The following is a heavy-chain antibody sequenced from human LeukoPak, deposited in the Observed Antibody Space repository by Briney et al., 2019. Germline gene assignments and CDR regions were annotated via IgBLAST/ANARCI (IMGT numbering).Heavy chain of an antibody. CDR3: GRVYCGGNCYSPPLPDY. CDR1: GFTFSSYG. V-gene: IGHV3-33*01. CDR2: IWYDGSNK. D-gene: IGHD2-21*02. J-gene: IGHJ4*02. Sequence: PGRSLRLSCAASGFTFSSYGMQWVRQAPGKGLDWVAGIWYDGSNKNYADSVKGRFTISRDNSKKTLFLKMNGLRAEDTAVYYGGRVYCGGNCYSPPLPDYWGQGTLVTVSA.